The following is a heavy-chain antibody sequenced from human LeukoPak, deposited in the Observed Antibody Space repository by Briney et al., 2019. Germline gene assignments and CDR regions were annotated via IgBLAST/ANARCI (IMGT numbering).Heavy chain of an antibody. CDR1: GGSFSGYY. J-gene: IGHJ4*02. Sequence: SETLSLTCAVYGGSFSGYYWSWIRQPPGRGLEWIGEISHSGSTNYNPSLKSRVTISVDTSKNQFSLKLSSVTAADTAVYYCARGRRFAVDIVATIARGSGYPFDYWGQGTLVTVSS. V-gene: IGHV4-34*01. CDR2: ISHSGST. CDR3: ARGRRFAVDIVATIARGSGYPFDY. D-gene: IGHD5-12*01.